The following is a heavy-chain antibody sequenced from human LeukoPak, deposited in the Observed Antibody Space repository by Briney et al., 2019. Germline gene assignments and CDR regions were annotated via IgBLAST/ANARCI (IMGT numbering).Heavy chain of an antibody. V-gene: IGHV1-18*01. Sequence: ASVKVSCRASGYTFKSYDISWVRQAPGQGLEWMGWISGYNDNTNYAQKVQGRVTMTTDTSTSTAYMELRSLRSDDTAMYYCARDGTDFWSGSWGQGTLVTVSS. CDR3: ARDGTDFWSGS. J-gene: IGHJ5*02. D-gene: IGHD3-3*01. CDR2: ISGYNDNT. CDR1: GYTFKSYD.